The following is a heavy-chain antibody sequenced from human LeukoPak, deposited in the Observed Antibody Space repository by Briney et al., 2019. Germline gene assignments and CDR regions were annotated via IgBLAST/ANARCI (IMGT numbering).Heavy chain of an antibody. Sequence: SETLSLTCTVSGGSISSGDYYWSWIRQPPGKGLEWIGYIYYSGSTYYNPSLKSRVTISVDTSKNQFSLKLSSVTAADTAVDYCAGGGDGYCSGGSCYYFDYWGQGTLVTVSS. J-gene: IGHJ4*02. CDR2: IYYSGST. D-gene: IGHD2-15*01. CDR1: GGSISSGDYY. CDR3: AGGGDGYCSGGSCYYFDY. V-gene: IGHV4-30-4*02.